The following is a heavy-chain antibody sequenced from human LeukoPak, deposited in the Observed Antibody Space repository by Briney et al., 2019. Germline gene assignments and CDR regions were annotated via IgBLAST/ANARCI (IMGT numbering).Heavy chain of an antibody. Sequence: PSETLSLTCTVSGGSISSSSYYWGWIRQPPGKGLEWIGSIYYGGSTYYNPSLKSRVTISVDTSKNQFSLKLSSVTAADTAVYYCARRSGYDLVDYWGQGTLVTVSS. CDR1: GGSISSSSYY. CDR2: IYYGGST. CDR3: ARRSGYDLVDY. J-gene: IGHJ4*02. D-gene: IGHD5-12*01. V-gene: IGHV4-39*07.